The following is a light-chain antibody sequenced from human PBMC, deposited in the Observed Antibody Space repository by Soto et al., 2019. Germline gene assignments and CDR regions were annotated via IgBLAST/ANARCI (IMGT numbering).Light chain of an antibody. CDR2: GAS. Sequence: EIVMTQSPATLSVSPGERATLSCRASQSVGSKLAWYQQTPGQAPRLLIYGASTRATGIPARFSGGGSGTEFTLTISSLQSEDFAVYYCQQYNNWPPWTFGQGTKVEIK. CDR1: QSVGSK. V-gene: IGKV3-15*01. J-gene: IGKJ1*01. CDR3: QQYNNWPPWT.